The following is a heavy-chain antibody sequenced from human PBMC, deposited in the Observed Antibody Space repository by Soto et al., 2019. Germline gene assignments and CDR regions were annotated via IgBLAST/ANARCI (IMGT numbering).Heavy chain of an antibody. V-gene: IGHV1-69*02. CDR3: ARMGRSGPIYY. Sequence: QVQLVQSGAEVKKPGSSVKVSCKVSGGTFSSYTISWVRQAPGQGLEWMGRIIPILGIANYPLKFQGRVTITADKSTSPAYMELSSLRSEDTAVYYCARMGRSGPIYYSCQGTLLAVSA. CDR2: IIPILGIA. CDR1: GGTFSSYT. D-gene: IGHD6-19*01. J-gene: IGHJ4*02.